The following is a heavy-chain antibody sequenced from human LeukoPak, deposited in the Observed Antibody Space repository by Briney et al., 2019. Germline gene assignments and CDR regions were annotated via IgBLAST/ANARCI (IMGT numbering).Heavy chain of an antibody. V-gene: IGHV4-59*08. Sequence: SETLSLTCIVSGGSISSYYWSWIRQPPGKGLEWIGYIYYSGSTNYNPSLKSRVTISVDTSKNQFSLKLSSVTAADTAVYYCARHGYSGYDYWFDPWGQGTLVTVSS. CDR1: GGSISSYY. CDR3: ARHGYSGYDYWFDP. J-gene: IGHJ5*02. CDR2: IYYSGST. D-gene: IGHD5-12*01.